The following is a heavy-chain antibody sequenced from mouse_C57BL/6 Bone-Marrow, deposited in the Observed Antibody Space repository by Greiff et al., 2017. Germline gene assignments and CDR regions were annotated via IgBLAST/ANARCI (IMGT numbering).Heavy chain of an antibody. CDR3: ARSASSGYPWFAY. V-gene: IGHV1-54*01. Sequence: QVQLQQSGAELVRPGTSVKVSCKASGYAFTNYLIEWVKQRPGQGLEWIGVINPGSGGTNYNEKFKGKATLTADKSSSTAYMQLSSLTSEDSAVYFCARSASSGYPWFAYWGQGTLVTVSA. J-gene: IGHJ3*01. D-gene: IGHD3-2*02. CDR1: GYAFTNYL. CDR2: INPGSGGT.